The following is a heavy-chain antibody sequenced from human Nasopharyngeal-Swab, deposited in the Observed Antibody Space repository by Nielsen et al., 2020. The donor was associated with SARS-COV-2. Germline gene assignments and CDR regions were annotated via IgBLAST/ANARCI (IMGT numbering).Heavy chain of an antibody. Sequence: SETLSLTCTVSGGSISSSSYYWGWIRQPPGQGLEWIGSIFYSGNTYYTPSLKSRVTISVDTSKNQFSLKLSSVTAADTAVYYCARGGARWTVGATTRFDYWGQGTLVTVSS. CDR3: ARGGARWTVGATTRFDY. J-gene: IGHJ4*02. V-gene: IGHV4-39*07. CDR2: IFYSGNT. D-gene: IGHD1-26*01. CDR1: GGSISSSSYY.